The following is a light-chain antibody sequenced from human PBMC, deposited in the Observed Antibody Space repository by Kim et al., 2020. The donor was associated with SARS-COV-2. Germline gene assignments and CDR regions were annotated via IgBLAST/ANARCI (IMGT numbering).Light chain of an antibody. J-gene: IGLJ2*01. Sequence: QSALTQPASVSGSPGQSITISCTGTSSDVGGYNYVSWYQQHPGKAPKLMIYDVSNRPSGVSNRFSGSKSGNTASLTISGLQAEDEADYYCSSYTCSSILVFGGGTQLAVL. CDR3: SSYTCSSILV. V-gene: IGLV2-14*03. CDR1: SSDVGGYNY. CDR2: DVS.